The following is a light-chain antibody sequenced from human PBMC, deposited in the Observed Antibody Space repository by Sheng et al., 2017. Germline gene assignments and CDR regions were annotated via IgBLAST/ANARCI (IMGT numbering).Light chain of an antibody. V-gene: IGKV3-15*01. CDR1: HSVSSN. J-gene: IGKJ2*01. CDR3: QQYDDWPPYT. CDR2: GAS. Sequence: EIVMTQSPATLSVSPGERATLSCRASHSVSSNLAWYQQKPGQAPRLLIYGASTRATGIPARFAGSGSGTEFTLTISSLQSEDFVVYYCQQYDDWPPYTFGRGTKLEIK.